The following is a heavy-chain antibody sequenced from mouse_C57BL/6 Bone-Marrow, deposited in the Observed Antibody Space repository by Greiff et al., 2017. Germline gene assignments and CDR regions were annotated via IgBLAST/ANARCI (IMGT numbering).Heavy chain of an antibody. CDR3: AITGYGSSPYYFDY. CDR2: IYPGSGST. D-gene: IGHD1-1*01. J-gene: IGHJ2*01. Sequence: QVQLQQPGAELVKPGASVKMSCKASGYTFTSYWITWVKQRPGQGLEWIGDIYPGSGSTNYNEKFKSKATLTVDTSSSTAYMQLSSLTSEDSAVYYCAITGYGSSPYYFDYWGQGTTLTVSS. V-gene: IGHV1-55*01. CDR1: GYTFTSYW.